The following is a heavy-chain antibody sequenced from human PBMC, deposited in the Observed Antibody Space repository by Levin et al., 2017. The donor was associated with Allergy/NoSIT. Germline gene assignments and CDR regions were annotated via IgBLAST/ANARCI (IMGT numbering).Heavy chain of an antibody. CDR2: IITSGTHT. J-gene: IGHJ4*02. D-gene: IGHD3-10*01. V-gene: IGHV3-11*03. CDR3: ASRYGSGTYYQGNNY. CDR1: GFTFSDYY. Sequence: GGSLRLSCAASGFTFSDYYMSWIRQAPGKGLEWISYIITSGTHTSYADSVKGRFTISRDNANNLVFLQMNSLRAEDTAFYYCASRYGSGTYYQGNNYWGQGTLVTVSS.